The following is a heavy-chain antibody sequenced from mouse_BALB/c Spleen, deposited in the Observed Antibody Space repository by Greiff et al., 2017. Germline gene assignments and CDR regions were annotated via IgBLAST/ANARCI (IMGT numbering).Heavy chain of an antibody. CDR1: GFTFSSYT. V-gene: IGHV5-12-2*01. D-gene: IGHD2-2*01. CDR2: ISNGGGST. Sequence: EVHLVESGGGLVQPGGSLKLSCAASGFTFSSYTMSWVRQTPEKRLEWVAYISNGGGSTYYPDTVKGRFTISRDNAKNTLYLQMSSLKSEDTAMYYCASLYYGYDGGAYWGQGTLVTVSA. CDR3: ASLYYGYDGGAY. J-gene: IGHJ3*01.